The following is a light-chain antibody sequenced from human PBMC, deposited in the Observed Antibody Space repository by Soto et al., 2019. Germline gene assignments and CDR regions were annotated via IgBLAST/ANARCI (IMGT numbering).Light chain of an antibody. Sequence: QAVVTQSPSASASLGASVKLTCTLSSGHSNYAIAWHQQPPEKGPRFLMNLNSDGSHTKGDGIPDRFSGSSSGAERYLTISSLQSEDEADYYCQTWGAGTVVFGGGTKLTVL. V-gene: IGLV4-69*01. CDR3: QTWGAGTVV. CDR2: LNSDGSH. J-gene: IGLJ2*01. CDR1: SGHSNYA.